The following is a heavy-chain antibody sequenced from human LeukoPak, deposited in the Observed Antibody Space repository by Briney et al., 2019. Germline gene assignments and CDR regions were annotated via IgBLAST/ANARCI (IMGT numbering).Heavy chain of an antibody. CDR3: ARGQRNSFRAVDD. J-gene: IGHJ4*02. Sequence: SETLSLTCTVSGASVTTYYWSWIRQPPGKGLEFIGHIYNTGSTNYNPSLKSRVTMSVDTSKDQFSLRLPSVPAADTAVSYCARGQRNSFRAVDDWGQGPLVTVSS. CDR1: GASVTTYY. V-gene: IGHV4-59*02. D-gene: IGHD1-14*01. CDR2: IYNTGST.